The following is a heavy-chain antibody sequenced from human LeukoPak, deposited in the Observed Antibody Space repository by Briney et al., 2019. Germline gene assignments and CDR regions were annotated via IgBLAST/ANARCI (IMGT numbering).Heavy chain of an antibody. J-gene: IGHJ5*02. CDR1: GGSFSGYY. Sequence: TSETLSLTCAVYGGSFSGYYWSWIRQPPGKGLEWIGEINHSGSTNYNPSLKSRVTISVDTSKNQFSLKLSSVTAADTAVYYCARVPSWTMVRGVSIRDNWFDPWGQGTLVTVSS. D-gene: IGHD3-10*01. CDR3: ARVPSWTMVRGVSIRDNWFDP. V-gene: IGHV4-34*01. CDR2: INHSGST.